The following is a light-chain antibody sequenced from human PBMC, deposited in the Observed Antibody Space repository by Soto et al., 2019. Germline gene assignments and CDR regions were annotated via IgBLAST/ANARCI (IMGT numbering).Light chain of an antibody. Sequence: QSALTQPASVSGSPGQSITISCTGTSSDVGTYNYVSWYQHPPGKAPKLIIYEVSNRPSGVSNRFSGSKSGSTASLTISGLQAEDEADYHCTSYTRDTALVFGTGTKV. CDR3: TSYTRDTALV. J-gene: IGLJ1*01. V-gene: IGLV2-14*01. CDR1: SSDVGTYNY. CDR2: EVS.